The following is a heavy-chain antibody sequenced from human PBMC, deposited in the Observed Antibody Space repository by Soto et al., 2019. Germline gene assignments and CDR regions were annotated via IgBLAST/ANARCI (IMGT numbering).Heavy chain of an antibody. CDR3: AKQHSGQLPYYFDY. D-gene: IGHD3-10*01. J-gene: IGHJ4*02. V-gene: IGHV3-30*18. CDR1: GFTFSSYG. Sequence: AGGSLRLSCAASGFTFSSYGMHWVRQAPGKGLEWVAVISYDGSNKYYADSVKGRFTISRDNSKNTLYLQMNSLRAEDTAVYYCAKQHSGQLPYYFDYWGQGTLVTVSS. CDR2: ISYDGSNK.